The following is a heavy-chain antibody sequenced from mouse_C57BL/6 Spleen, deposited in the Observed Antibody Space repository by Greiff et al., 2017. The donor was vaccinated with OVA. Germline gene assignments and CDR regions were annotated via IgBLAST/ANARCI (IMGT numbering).Heavy chain of an antibody. D-gene: IGHD4-1*01. CDR2: IDPETGGT. Sequence: VQLQQSGAELVRPGASVTLSCKASGYTFTDYEMHWVKQTPVHGLAWIGAIDPETGGTAYNQKFKGKAILTADKSSSTAYMELRSLTSEDSAVYYCTRDWVFAYWGQGTLVTVSA. CDR3: TRDWVFAY. V-gene: IGHV1-15*01. J-gene: IGHJ3*01. CDR1: GYTFTDYE.